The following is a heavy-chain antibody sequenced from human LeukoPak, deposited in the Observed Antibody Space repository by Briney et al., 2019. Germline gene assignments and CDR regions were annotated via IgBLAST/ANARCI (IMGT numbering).Heavy chain of an antibody. J-gene: IGHJ4*02. V-gene: IGHV3-23*01. D-gene: IGHD2-21*02. CDR3: AKGKGAYCDGDCSSRIFDY. CDR1: GFTFSSYA. CDR2: ISGGGGSR. Sequence: GGSLRLSCAASGFTFSSYAMSSVRQAPGKVLEWVSIISGGGGSRTHAASVKGRFSISRDNSKNTMNLQMNSLRVEDTAVYYCAKGKGAYCDGDCSSRIFDYWGQGTLVTVSS.